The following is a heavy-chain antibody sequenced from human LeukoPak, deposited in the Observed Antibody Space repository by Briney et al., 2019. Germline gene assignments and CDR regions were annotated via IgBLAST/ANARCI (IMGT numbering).Heavy chain of an antibody. CDR3: ARDGVATIDLEY. V-gene: IGHV3-74*01. J-gene: IGHJ4*02. CDR2: VNSDGSGT. D-gene: IGHD5-24*01. Sequence: GGSLRLSCAASGFTFSSYWMHWVRQAPGKGLVWVSRVNSDGSGTSCADSVKGRFTISRDNAKNTLYLQMNSLRAEATAVYYCARDGVATIDLEYWGQGTLVTVSS. CDR1: GFTFSSYW.